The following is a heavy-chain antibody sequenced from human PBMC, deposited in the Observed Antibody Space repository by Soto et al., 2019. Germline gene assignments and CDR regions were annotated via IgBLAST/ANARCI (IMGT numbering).Heavy chain of an antibody. CDR1: GFTFSRYW. CDR2: INRDGSST. D-gene: IGHD3-9*01. Sequence: GGSLRLSCVVSGFTFSRYWMHWVRQAPGEGLVWVSRINRDGSSTSYADSVKGRFTISRDNAKNTLYLQMNSLRAEDTAVYYCASLATYDILSGFYSDLDFWGQGTLVTVSS. J-gene: IGHJ4*02. V-gene: IGHV3-74*01. CDR3: ASLATYDILSGFYSDLDF.